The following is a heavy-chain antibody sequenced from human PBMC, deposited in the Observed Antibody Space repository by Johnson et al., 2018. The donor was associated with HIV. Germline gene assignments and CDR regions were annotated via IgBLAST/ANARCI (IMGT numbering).Heavy chain of an antibody. Sequence: QVQLVESGGGVVQPGRSLRLSCAASGFTFSNYAMHWVRQAPGKGLEWLSVISYDGSNKYYADSVKGRFTISRDNSKNTLYLQMNSLRAEDTAVYFCAKAFSTFHDAFDIWGQGTMVTVSS. CDR3: AKAFSTFHDAFDI. CDR2: ISYDGSNK. V-gene: IGHV3-30*04. J-gene: IGHJ3*02. CDR1: GFTFSNYA. D-gene: IGHD2/OR15-2a*01.